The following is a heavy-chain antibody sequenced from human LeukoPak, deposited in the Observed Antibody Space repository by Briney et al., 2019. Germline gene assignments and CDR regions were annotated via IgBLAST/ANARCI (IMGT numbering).Heavy chain of an antibody. D-gene: IGHD3-10*01. J-gene: IGHJ4*02. V-gene: IGHV3-21*01. CDR2: ITYSSSYI. Sequence: GGSLRLSCAASGFTFSTFSMNWVRQAPGKGLEWVSSITYSSSYIYYADSVKGRFTITRDNAKNSLYQQMNSLRAEDTAVYYCARGLVRGVIITHFDYWGQGTLVTVSS. CDR1: GFTFSTFS. CDR3: ARGLVRGVIITHFDY.